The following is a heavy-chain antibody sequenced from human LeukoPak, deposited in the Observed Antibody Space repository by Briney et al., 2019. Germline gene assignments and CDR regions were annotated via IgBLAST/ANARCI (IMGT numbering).Heavy chain of an antibody. V-gene: IGHV4-4*07. J-gene: IGHJ6*03. CDR3: ARESSGSYYNPLGYMDV. Sequence: SETLSLTCTVSGGSISLYYWNWIRQPAGKGLEWIGRIFTTGITNYNPSLKSRVTMSIDASKSHFSLNLSSVTAVDTAVYYCARESSGSYYNPLGYMDVWGKGATVTVSS. CDR2: IFTTGIT. D-gene: IGHD3-10*01. CDR1: GGSISLYY.